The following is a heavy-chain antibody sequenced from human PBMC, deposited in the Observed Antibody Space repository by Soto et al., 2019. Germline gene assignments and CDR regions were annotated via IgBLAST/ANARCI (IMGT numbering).Heavy chain of an antibody. V-gene: IGHV5-51*01. D-gene: IGHD3-22*01. Sequence: GESLKISCKGSGYSFTSYWIGWVRQMPGKGLEWMGIIYPGDSDTRYSPSFQGQVTISADKSISTAYLQWCSLKASDTAMYYCARPLSYDSSGRQYYFDYWGQGTLVTVSS. CDR1: GYSFTSYW. J-gene: IGHJ4*02. CDR3: ARPLSYDSSGRQYYFDY. CDR2: IYPGDSDT.